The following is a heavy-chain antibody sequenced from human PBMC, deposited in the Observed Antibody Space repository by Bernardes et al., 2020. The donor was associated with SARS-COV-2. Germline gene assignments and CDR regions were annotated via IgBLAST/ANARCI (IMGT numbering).Heavy chain of an antibody. J-gene: IGHJ4*02. D-gene: IGHD3-10*01. CDR3: ARNYNFDY. CDR2: IYSDGST. V-gene: IGHV3-53*01. CDR1: GFTVTSNY. Sequence: VGSLSPSCAASGFTVTSNYMSWVRQAPGQGLGWVSVIYSDGSTSYADSVKGRFTISRDTSKNTLYLQMNNLRAEDTAVYYCARNYNFDYWGQGTLVTVSS.